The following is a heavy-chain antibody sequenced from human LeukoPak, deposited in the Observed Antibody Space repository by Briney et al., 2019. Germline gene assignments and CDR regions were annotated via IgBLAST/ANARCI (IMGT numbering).Heavy chain of an antibody. CDR1: GFTFSSYS. CDR2: ISSSSSYI. Sequence: GGSLRLSCAASGFTFSSYSMNWGRQAPGKGLEWVSSISSSSSYIYYADSVKGRFTISRDNAKNSLYLQMNSLRAEDTAVYYCATLAAAGKPYDYWGQGTLVTVSS. J-gene: IGHJ4*02. CDR3: ATLAAAGKPYDY. D-gene: IGHD6-13*01. V-gene: IGHV3-21*01.